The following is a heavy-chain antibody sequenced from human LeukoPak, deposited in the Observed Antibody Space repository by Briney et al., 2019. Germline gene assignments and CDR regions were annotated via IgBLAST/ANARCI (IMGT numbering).Heavy chain of an antibody. J-gene: IGHJ4*02. D-gene: IGHD3-10*01. CDR3: ARGAPGAPLYDY. V-gene: IGHV1-18*01. Sequence: ASVKVSRKASGYTFTTHGVSWVRQVPGQGLEWMGWISTRSGDSNYAQKLQGRVTMTTDTSTSTAYMELRSLRSDDTAVYYCARGAPGAPLYDYWGQGTLVTVSS. CDR1: GYTFTTHG. CDR2: ISTRSGDS.